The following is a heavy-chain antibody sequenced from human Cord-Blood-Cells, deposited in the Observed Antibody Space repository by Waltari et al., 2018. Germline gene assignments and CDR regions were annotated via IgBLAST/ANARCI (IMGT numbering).Heavy chain of an antibody. CDR3: ASPIKVGIPLDAFDI. CDR1: GGTFSSYA. V-gene: IGHV1-69*09. J-gene: IGHJ3*02. CDR2: ITPNLGIS. D-gene: IGHD1-26*01. Sequence: QVQLVQSGAEVKKPGSSVKVSCKASGGTFSSYAISWVRKAPGQGLEWMGTITPNLGISNYEQKFQGRVTITADKSTSTAYKELSSLRSEDTAVYYCASPIKVGIPLDAFDIWGQGTMVTVSS.